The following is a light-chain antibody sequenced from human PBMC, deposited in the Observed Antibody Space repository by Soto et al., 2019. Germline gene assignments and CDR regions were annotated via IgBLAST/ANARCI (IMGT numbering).Light chain of an antibody. CDR2: GAS. CDR3: QQYGSSAPIT. J-gene: IGKJ5*01. Sequence: IVLTQSPATPSLSPGERATLSCRASQSVSSYLAWYQQKPGQAPRLLIYGASIRATGIPDRFSGSGSGTDFTLTISRLEPEDFALYYCQQYGSSAPITFGQGTRLEIK. V-gene: IGKV3-20*01. CDR1: QSVSSY.